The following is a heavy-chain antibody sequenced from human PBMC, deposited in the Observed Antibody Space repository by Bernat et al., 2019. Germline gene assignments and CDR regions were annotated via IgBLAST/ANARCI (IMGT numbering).Heavy chain of an antibody. CDR2: IKSKTDGRTT. CDR1: GFTFSNAW. J-gene: IGHJ4*02. Sequence: EVQLVESGGGLVKPGGSLRLSCAASGFTFSNAWMSWVRQAPGKGLEWVGRIKSKTDGRTTDYAEPVKGRFTISRDDSKNTLYLQMNSLKTEDTAVYYCARLSIFDYWGQGTLVTVSS. D-gene: IGHD6-6*01. V-gene: IGHV3-15*01. CDR3: ARLSIFDY.